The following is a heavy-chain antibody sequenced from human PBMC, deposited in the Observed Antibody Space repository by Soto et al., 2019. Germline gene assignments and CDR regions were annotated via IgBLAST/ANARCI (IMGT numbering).Heavy chain of an antibody. CDR2: INPSGGST. CDR1: GYTFTSYY. Sequence: ASVKVSCKASGYTFTSYYMHWVRQAPGQGLEWMGIINPSGGSTSYAQKFQGRVTMTRDTPTSTVYMELSSLRSEDTAVYYCARVPPRYYYDGSGYSENPGAFDIWGQGTMVTVSS. CDR3: ARVPPRYYYDGSGYSENPGAFDI. V-gene: IGHV1-46*01. J-gene: IGHJ3*02. D-gene: IGHD3-22*01.